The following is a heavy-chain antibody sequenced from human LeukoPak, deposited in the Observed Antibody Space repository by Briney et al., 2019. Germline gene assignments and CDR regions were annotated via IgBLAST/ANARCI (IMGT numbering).Heavy chain of an antibody. Sequence: GRSLRLSCAASGFRLSNHAMHWVRQAPGKGLEWVAMISYDVNIKYYGDSVKGRFTISRDNAKSTMYLQMNSLRAEDTAVYYCARTGTGGDLDIWGQGTMVTVSS. D-gene: IGHD2-8*02. V-gene: IGHV3-30-3*01. CDR3: ARTGTGGDLDI. J-gene: IGHJ3*02. CDR1: GFRLSNHA. CDR2: ISYDVNIK.